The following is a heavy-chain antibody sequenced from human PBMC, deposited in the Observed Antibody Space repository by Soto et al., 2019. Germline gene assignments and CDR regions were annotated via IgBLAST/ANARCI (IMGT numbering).Heavy chain of an antibody. CDR1: GGTFSSYA. V-gene: IGHV1-69*13. J-gene: IGHJ4*02. D-gene: IGHD3-22*01. Sequence: ASVKVSCKASGGTFSSYAISWVRQAPGQGLEWMGGIIPIFGTANYAQKFQGRVTITADESTSTAYMELSSLRSEDTAVYYCARDLVDSSGLFDYWGQGTLVTVSS. CDR3: ARDLVDSSGLFDY. CDR2: IIPIFGTA.